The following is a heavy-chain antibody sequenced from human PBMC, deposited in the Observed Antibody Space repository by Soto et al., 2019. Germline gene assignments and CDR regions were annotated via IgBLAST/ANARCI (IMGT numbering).Heavy chain of an antibody. CDR3: ARDFAYFDS. J-gene: IGHJ4*02. CDR1: GGSFKSGSYS. CDR2: VYHTGRT. V-gene: IGHV4-61*01. D-gene: IGHD3-3*01. Sequence: SETLSLTCTXSGGSFKSGSYSWSWIRQPPGKGLEWIGYVYHTGRTSYNPSLKGRVSISMDTSKNQFSLNLDSVTAADTAVYFCARDFAYFDSWGQGTLVTVSS.